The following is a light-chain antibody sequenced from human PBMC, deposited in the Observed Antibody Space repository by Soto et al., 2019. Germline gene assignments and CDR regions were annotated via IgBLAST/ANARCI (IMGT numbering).Light chain of an antibody. CDR2: EVS. Sequence: QSALTQPASASGSPEQSITISCTGTSSDVGSHNLLSWYQQHPGQAPKLMIYEVSKRPLGVSARFSASKSCNTASLTISGLQAEDEADYYCFSYGGSRAVFGGGTQLTVL. J-gene: IGLJ7*01. CDR3: FSYGGSRAV. CDR1: SSDVGSHNL. V-gene: IGLV2-23*02.